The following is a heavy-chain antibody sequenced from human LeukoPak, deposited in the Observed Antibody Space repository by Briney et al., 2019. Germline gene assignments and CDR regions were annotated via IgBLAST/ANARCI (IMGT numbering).Heavy chain of an antibody. CDR1: GYTFTSYD. V-gene: IGHV1-69*13. CDR2: ILPIFGTP. J-gene: IGHJ4*02. Sequence: ASVKVSCKASGYTFTSYDINWVRQATGQGLEWMGGILPIFGTPTFAQNFQGRLTITADESTSTAYMELSSLRSEDTAVYYCARANSDTSGSWDYWGQGTLVTVSS. D-gene: IGHD3-22*01. CDR3: ARANSDTSGSWDY.